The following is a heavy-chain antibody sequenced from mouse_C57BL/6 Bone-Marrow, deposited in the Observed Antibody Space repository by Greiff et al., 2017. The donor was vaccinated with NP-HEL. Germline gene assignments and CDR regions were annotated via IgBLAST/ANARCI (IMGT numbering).Heavy chain of an antibody. Sequence: QVQLKESGPGLVQPSQSLSITCTVSGFSLTSYGVHWVRQSPGKGLEWLGVIWSGGSTDYNAAFISRLSISKDNSKSQVFFKMNSLQADDTAIYYCARTLLLRYNAMDYWGQGTSVTVSS. D-gene: IGHD1-1*01. V-gene: IGHV2-2*01. CDR2: IWSGGST. CDR1: GFSLTSYG. J-gene: IGHJ4*01. CDR3: ARTLLLRYNAMDY.